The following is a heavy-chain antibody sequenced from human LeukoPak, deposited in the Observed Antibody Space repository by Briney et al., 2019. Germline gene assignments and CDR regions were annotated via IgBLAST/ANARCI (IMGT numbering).Heavy chain of an antibody. J-gene: IGHJ4*02. D-gene: IGHD3-10*01. CDR2: IKTDGSST. CDR3: AKAEGFGEALDY. Sequence: GGSLRLSCAASGFTFSSFWMHWVRQAPGKGLVWVSRIKTDGSSTTYADSVKGRFTISRDNAKNTLYLQMNSLRAEDTAVYYCAKAEGFGEALDYWGQGTPVTVSS. CDR1: GFTFSSFW. V-gene: IGHV3-74*01.